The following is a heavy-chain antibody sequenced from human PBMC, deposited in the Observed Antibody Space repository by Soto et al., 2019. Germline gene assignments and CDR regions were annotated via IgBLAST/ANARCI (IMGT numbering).Heavy chain of an antibody. D-gene: IGHD3-16*01. Sequence: EVQLVESGGGLIQPGGSLRLSCVASGLTVSHNYMAWVRQAPEMGLEWVSILYTEGTTYYADSAKGRFTISRDSSKNTLFLQMDSLRAEDTAVYYCVRPRPSGENYGMDVWGQGTTVTVSS. J-gene: IGHJ6*02. CDR3: VRPRPSGENYGMDV. V-gene: IGHV3-53*01. CDR1: GLTVSHNY. CDR2: LYTEGTT.